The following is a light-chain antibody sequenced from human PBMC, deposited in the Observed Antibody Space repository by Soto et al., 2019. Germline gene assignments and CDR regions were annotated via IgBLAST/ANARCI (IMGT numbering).Light chain of an antibody. CDR3: QQYGSSLPVT. J-gene: IGKJ4*01. CDR2: AAS. Sequence: EIVLTQSPGTLSLSPGERATLSCRASQSLTNNYLACYQQKPGQAPMLLIYAASSRTTGIPDRFSGSGSETDFTLTISRLEPEDFAVYYCQQYGSSLPVTFGGGTNVEIK. V-gene: IGKV3-20*01. CDR1: QSLTNNY.